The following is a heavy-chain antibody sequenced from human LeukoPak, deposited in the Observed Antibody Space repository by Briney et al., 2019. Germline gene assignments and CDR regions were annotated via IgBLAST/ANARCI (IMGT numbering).Heavy chain of an antibody. Sequence: SETLSLTCAVSGYSISSGYYWGWIRQPPGKGLEWIGSVYHSGITYYNPSLKSRVTISVDTSKNQFSLKLSSVTAADTAVYYCARSVGYWGQGTPVTVSS. V-gene: IGHV4-38-2*01. CDR2: VYHSGIT. CDR3: ARSVGY. CDR1: GYSISSGYY. J-gene: IGHJ4*01.